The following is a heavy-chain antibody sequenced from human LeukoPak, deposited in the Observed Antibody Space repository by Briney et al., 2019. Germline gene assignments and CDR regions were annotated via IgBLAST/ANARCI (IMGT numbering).Heavy chain of an antibody. V-gene: IGHV4-39*07. D-gene: IGHD6-13*01. CDR1: GDSITNINYY. J-gene: IGHJ5*02. CDR3: ARDPVAGTGTDT. Sequence: SETLSLTCSVSGDSITNINYYWGWIRQPPGKGLEWIATVYYTATTYSNPSLKSRVTISVDSSKNEVSLKVTSVTAADTAVYYCARDPVAGTGTDTWGQGTLVTVSS. CDR2: VYYTATT.